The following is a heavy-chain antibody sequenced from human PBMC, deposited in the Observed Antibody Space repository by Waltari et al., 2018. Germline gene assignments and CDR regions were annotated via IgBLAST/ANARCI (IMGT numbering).Heavy chain of an antibody. CDR1: GGSISSSNW. J-gene: IGHJ6*02. CDR2: IYHSGST. D-gene: IGHD6-13*01. Sequence: QVQLQESGPGLVKPSGTLSLTCAVSGGSISSSNWWSWVRQPPGKGLEWLGEIYHSGSTNYNPSLKSRVTISVDKSKNQFSLKLSSVTAADTAVYYCARGRTPGGIAAAGTTSYYYYYGMDVWGQGTTVTVSS. CDR3: ARGRTPGGIAAAGTTSYYYYYGMDV. V-gene: IGHV4-4*02.